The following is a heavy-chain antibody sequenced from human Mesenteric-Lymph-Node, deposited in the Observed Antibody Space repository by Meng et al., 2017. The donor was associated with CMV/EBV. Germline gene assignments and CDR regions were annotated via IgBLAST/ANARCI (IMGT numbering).Heavy chain of an antibody. D-gene: IGHD6-19*01. Sequence: GESLKISCAASGFTFSSYWMSWVRQAPGKGLEWVANIKQDESEKYYVDSVKGRFTISRDNAKNSLYLQLNSLRDEDTAVYYCTRERRGTSGWFYFDYWGQGTLVTVSS. CDR1: GFTFSSYW. CDR3: TRERRGTSGWFYFDY. J-gene: IGHJ4*02. CDR2: IKQDESEK. V-gene: IGHV3-7*01.